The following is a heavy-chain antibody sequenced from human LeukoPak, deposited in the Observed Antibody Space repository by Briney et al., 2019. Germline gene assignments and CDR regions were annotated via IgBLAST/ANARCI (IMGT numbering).Heavy chain of an antibody. D-gene: IGHD3-22*01. J-gene: IGHJ4*02. CDR1: GFTFSSYG. Sequence: AGGSLRLSCAASGFTFSSYGMHWVRQAPGKGLEWVAFIRYDGSNKYYADSVKGRFTISRDNSKNTLYLQMNSLRAEDTAVYYCARDRGMIVVTYYFDYWGQGTLVTVSS. CDR3: ARDRGMIVVTYYFDY. V-gene: IGHV3-30*02. CDR2: IRYDGSNK.